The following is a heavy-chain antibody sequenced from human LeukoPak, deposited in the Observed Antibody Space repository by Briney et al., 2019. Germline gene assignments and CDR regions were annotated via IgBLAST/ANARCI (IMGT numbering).Heavy chain of an antibody. V-gene: IGHV3-33*08. J-gene: IGHJ6*02. D-gene: IGHD1-26*01. CDR2: IWHDGSNK. Sequence: GGSLRLSCAASGFTFSNAWMNCVRQAPGKGLEWVAVIWHDGSNKYYADSVKGRFTISRDNSKNTLYLQMNSLRAEDTAVYYCASGGNYYYYGMDVWGQGTTVTVSS. CDR3: ASGGNYYYYGMDV. CDR1: GFTFSNAW.